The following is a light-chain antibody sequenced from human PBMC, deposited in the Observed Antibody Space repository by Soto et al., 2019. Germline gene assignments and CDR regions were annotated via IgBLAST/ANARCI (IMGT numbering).Light chain of an antibody. CDR2: DAS. CDR3: QQRSNWPT. V-gene: IGKV3-11*01. Sequence: EFVLTQSPATLSLSPGDRATLSCRASQSVSSHFAWYQQKSGQAPRLLTYDASKRATGIPARFSGSGSGTDFTLTISSLEPEDFAVYYCQQRSNWPTFGQGTRLEIK. J-gene: IGKJ5*01. CDR1: QSVSSH.